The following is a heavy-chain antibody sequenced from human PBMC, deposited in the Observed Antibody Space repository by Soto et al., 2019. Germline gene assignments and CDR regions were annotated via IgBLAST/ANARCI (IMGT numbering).Heavy chain of an antibody. CDR1: RFSVTNNKY. J-gene: IGHJ3*01. Sequence: QAQLQESGPGLVRPSGTLSLTCTVSRFSVTNNKYWNWVRQSPGKALEWIGEIYHSGATYYNPSLSGRATISMDKSKNQISLNLTSVIAADTAVYYCARDSRYSTDDGCSIMRDAFDVWGQGTLVTVSS. D-gene: IGHD5-12*01. CDR3: ARDSRYSTDDGCSIMRDAFDV. V-gene: IGHV4-4*02. CDR2: IYHSGAT.